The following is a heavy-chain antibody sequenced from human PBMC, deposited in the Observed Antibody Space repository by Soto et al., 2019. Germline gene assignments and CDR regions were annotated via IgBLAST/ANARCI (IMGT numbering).Heavy chain of an antibody. D-gene: IGHD5-12*01. CDR2: ISYDGSNK. CDR1: GFTFSSYA. Sequence: SLRLSCAASGFTFSSYAMHWVRQAPGKGLEWVAVISYDGSNKYYADSVKGRFTISRDNSKNTLYLQMNSLRAEDTAVYYCARDGGYDYSHYYYYGMDVWGQGTTVTVSS. CDR3: ARDGGYDYSHYYYYGMDV. J-gene: IGHJ6*02. V-gene: IGHV3-30-3*01.